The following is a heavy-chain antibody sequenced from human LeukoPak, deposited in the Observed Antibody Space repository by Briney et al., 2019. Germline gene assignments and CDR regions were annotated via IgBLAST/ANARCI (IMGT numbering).Heavy chain of an antibody. CDR3: ARDRLDYGDYEALDY. CDR2: IWYDGSNK. CDR1: GFTFSSCG. D-gene: IGHD4-17*01. J-gene: IGHJ4*02. Sequence: GGSLRLSCAASGFTFSSCGMHWVRQAPGKGLEWVAVIWYDGSNKYYADSVKGRFTISRDNSKNTLYLQMNSLRAEDTAVYYCARDRLDYGDYEALDYWGQGTLVTVSS. V-gene: IGHV3-33*01.